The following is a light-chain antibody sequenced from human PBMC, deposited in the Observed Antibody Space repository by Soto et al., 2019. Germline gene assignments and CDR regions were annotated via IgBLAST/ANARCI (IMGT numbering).Light chain of an antibody. CDR3: QQYYSYPHT. CDR2: AAS. CDR1: QGISSY. V-gene: IGKV1-8*01. Sequence: AIRMTQSPSSLSASTGVRVIITCRGSQGISSYLAWYQRKPGKAPKLLIYAASTLQSGVPSRFSGSGSGTDFTLTISCLQSEDFATYYCQQYYSYPHTFGQGTKVEIK. J-gene: IGKJ1*01.